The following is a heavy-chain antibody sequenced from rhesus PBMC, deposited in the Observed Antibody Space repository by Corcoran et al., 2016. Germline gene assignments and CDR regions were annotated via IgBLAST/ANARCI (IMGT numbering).Heavy chain of an antibody. D-gene: IGHD5-12*01. V-gene: IGHV4-173*01. Sequence: QLQLQESGPGLVKPSETLSLTCPVSGGSISSSYWTWIRQPPGKGLEWIGRIPGNGGNTDYNPSLKSRVTSSTDTSKNQVSLNLNSVTAADTAVYYCARRGYLNSLDGWGRGVLVTVSS. CDR3: ARRGYLNSLDG. J-gene: IGHJ5-2*02. CDR1: GGSISSSY. CDR2: IPGNGGNT.